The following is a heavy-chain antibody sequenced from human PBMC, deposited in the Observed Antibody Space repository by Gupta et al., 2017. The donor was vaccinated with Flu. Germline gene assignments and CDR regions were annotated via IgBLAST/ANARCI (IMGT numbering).Heavy chain of an antibody. J-gene: IGHJ2*01. D-gene: IGHD2-2*01. V-gene: IGHV4-34*01. Sequence: WTRQPPGKGLEWIGEINHSGSTNYNPSLKSRVTISVDTSKNQFSLKLSSVTAADTAVYYCAGNRLYCSSTSPCLPRYFDLWGRGTLVTVSS. CDR2: INHSGST. CDR3: AGNRLYCSSTSPCLPRYFDL.